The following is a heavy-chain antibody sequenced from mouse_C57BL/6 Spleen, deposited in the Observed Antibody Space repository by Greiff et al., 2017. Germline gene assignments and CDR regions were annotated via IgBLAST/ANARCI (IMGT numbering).Heavy chain of an antibody. J-gene: IGHJ3*01. D-gene: IGHD1-1*01. Sequence: VQLQQSGPELVKPGASVKISCKASGYAFSSSWMNWVKQRPGKGLEWIGRIYPGDGDTNYNGKFKGKATLTADKSSSTAYMQLSSLTSEDSAVYFCAPGGYYDEGFAYWGQGTLVTVSA. V-gene: IGHV1-82*01. CDR3: APGGYYDEGFAY. CDR2: IYPGDGDT. CDR1: GYAFSSSW.